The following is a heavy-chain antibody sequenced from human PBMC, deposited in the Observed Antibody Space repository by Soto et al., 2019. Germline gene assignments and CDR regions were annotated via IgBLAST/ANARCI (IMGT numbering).Heavy chain of an antibody. CDR1: GFTFDDYA. D-gene: IGHD2-15*01. Sequence: ESGGGLGQPGGSLRLSCSVSGFTFDDYAFHWVRQAPGKGLEWVSGITWNGVTMGYADSVRGRFTISRDSAKSSLYLQMNSLRPEDTALYYCARSGLYCPTGRCFHYYYYMDVWGRGTTVTVSS. V-gene: IGHV3-9*01. CDR3: ARSGLYCPTGRCFHYYYYMDV. J-gene: IGHJ6*03. CDR2: ITWNGVTM.